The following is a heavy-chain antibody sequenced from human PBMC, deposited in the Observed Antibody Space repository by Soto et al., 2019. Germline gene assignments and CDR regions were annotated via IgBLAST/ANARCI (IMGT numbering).Heavy chain of an antibody. CDR1: GFSLSTSGVG. J-gene: IGHJ4*02. V-gene: IGHV2-5*02. CDR3: ARLTSVTTSYFDY. D-gene: IGHD4-17*01. CDR2: IYWDDDK. Sequence: QITLKESGPTLVKPTQTLTLTCTFSGFSLSTSGVGVGWIRQSPGKALEWLALIYWDDDKRYRPSLKSRRTITKDPSKNQLVPTTNTIDPVDTATYYCARLTSVTTSYFDYWGQGSLVTVSS.